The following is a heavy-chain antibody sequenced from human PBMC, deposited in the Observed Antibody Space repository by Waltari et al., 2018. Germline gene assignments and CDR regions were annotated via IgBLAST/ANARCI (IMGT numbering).Heavy chain of an antibody. CDR1: GFTFSSYS. V-gene: IGHV3-21*01. CDR2: ISSSSSYI. Sequence: EVQLVESGGGLVKPGGSLRLSCAASGFTFSSYSMNWVRQAPGKGLEWVSSISSSSSYIYYADSVKGRFTISRDNAKNSLYLQMNSLRAEDTAVYYCARDLLPGLRYFEKVLTSYGMDVWDQGP. J-gene: IGHJ6*02. D-gene: IGHD3-9*01. CDR3: ARDLLPGLRYFEKVLTSYGMDV.